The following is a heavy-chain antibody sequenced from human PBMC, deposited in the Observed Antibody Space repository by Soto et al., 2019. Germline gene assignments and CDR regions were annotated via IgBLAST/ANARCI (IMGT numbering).Heavy chain of an antibody. CDR1: GFTFDDYA. J-gene: IGHJ4*02. CDR2: ISWNSGSI. V-gene: IGHV3-9*01. D-gene: IGHD1-7*01. CDR3: TKGGYNWNSYLHY. Sequence: DVQLVESGGGLVQPGRSLRLSCAASGFTFDDYAMHWVRQAPGKGLEWVSGISWNSGSIGYADSVKGRFTISRDNAKNSLYLQMNSLRAEDTAVYYCTKGGYNWNSYLHYWGQGTLVTVSS.